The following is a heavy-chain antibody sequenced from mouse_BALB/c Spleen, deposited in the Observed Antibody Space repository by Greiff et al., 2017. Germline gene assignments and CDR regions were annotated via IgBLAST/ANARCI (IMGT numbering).Heavy chain of an antibody. Sequence: VQLKESGPGLVQPSQCLSITCTVSGFSLTSYGVHWVRQSPGKGLEWLGVIWSGGSTDYNAAFISRLSISKDNSKSQVFFKMNSLQANDTAIYYCARTLYGYYFDYWGQGTTLTVSS. CDR1: GFSLTSYG. V-gene: IGHV2-2*02. D-gene: IGHD1-2*01. J-gene: IGHJ2*01. CDR2: IWSGGST. CDR3: ARTLYGYYFDY.